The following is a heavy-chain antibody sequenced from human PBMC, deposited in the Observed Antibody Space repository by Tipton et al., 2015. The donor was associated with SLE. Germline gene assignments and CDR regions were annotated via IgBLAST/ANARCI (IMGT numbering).Heavy chain of an antibody. V-gene: IGHV4-59*08. CDR3: ARHGAIVWDSSNFFAMDV. D-gene: IGHD3-16*02. CDR1: GDSISSYY. CDR2: IYYSGST. Sequence: LRLSCAVSGDSISSYYWSWIRQPPGKGLEWIGYIYYSGSTNYNPSLKGRVTISIDTSETQLSLQMTSVTAADAAVYYCARHGAIVWDSSNFFAMDVWGQGTTVTVSS. J-gene: IGHJ6*02.